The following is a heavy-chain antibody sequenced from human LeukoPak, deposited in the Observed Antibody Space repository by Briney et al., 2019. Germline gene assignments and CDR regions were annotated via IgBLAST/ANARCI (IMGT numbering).Heavy chain of an antibody. V-gene: IGHV4-59*08. CDR1: GGSISSYY. Sequence: PSETLSLTCTVSGGSISSYYWSWIRQPPGKGLEWIGYIYYSGSTNYNPSLKSRVTISVDTSKNQFSLKPSSVTAADTAVYYCARLVTTRESIGIDYWGQGTLVTVSS. CDR3: ARLVTTRESIGIDY. CDR2: IYYSGST. D-gene: IGHD4-11*01. J-gene: IGHJ4*02.